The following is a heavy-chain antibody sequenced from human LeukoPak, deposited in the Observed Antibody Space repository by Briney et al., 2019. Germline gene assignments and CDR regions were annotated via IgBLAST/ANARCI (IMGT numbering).Heavy chain of an antibody. D-gene: IGHD6-19*01. Sequence: GASVKVSCKASGYTFTGYYMHWVRQAPGQGLEWMGRINPNGGGSNYAQKFQGRVTMAGDTSISTAYMELSRLRSDDTAVYYCARMHSSDWYYFDYWGQGTLVTVSS. V-gene: IGHV1-2*06. J-gene: IGHJ4*02. CDR3: ARMHSSDWYYFDY. CDR2: INPNGGGS. CDR1: GYTFTGYY.